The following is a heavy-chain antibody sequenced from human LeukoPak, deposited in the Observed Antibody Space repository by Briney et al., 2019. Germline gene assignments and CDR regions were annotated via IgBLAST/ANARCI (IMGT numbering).Heavy chain of an antibody. V-gene: IGHV4-30-4*08. J-gene: IGHJ4*02. CDR3: ARDLADEYYFDY. CDR1: GGSISSGDYY. Sequence: SGTLSLTCTVSGGSISSGDYYWSWIRQPPGKGLEWIGYIYYSGSTYYNPSLKSRVTISVDTSKNQFSLKLSSVTAADTAVYYCARDLADEYYFDYWGQGTLVTVSS. CDR2: IYYSGST.